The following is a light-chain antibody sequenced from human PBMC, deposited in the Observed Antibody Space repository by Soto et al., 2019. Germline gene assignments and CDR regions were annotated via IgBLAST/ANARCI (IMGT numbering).Light chain of an antibody. Sequence: DIVMTQSPDSLAVSLGERVTINCKSSQSVLYSSNNRNYLAWYQQKPGQPPKLLIYWASTRESGVPDRFSGSGSGTDFTLTISSLQDEDVAVYYCQQYYNTPLTFGGGTKVDIK. V-gene: IGKV4-1*01. J-gene: IGKJ4*01. CDR3: QQYYNTPLT. CDR2: WAS. CDR1: QSVLYSSNNRNY.